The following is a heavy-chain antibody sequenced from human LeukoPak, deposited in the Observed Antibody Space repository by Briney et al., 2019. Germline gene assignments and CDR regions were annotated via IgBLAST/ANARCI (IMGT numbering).Heavy chain of an antibody. CDR2: IIPILGIA. V-gene: IGHV1-69*04. Sequence: SVKVSCKASGGTFSSYAISWVRQAPGQGLEWMGRIIPILGIANYAQKFQGRVTITADKSTSTAYMELRSLRSDDTAVYYCATGYCSSTNCRIDYWGQGTLVSVSS. CDR3: ATGYCSSTNCRIDY. J-gene: IGHJ4*02. CDR1: GGTFSSYA. D-gene: IGHD2-2*03.